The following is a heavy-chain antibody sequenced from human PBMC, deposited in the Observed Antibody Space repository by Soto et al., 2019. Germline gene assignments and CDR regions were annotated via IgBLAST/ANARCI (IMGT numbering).Heavy chain of an antibody. CDR3: ARGTGYSYYNMDV. CDR1: GFTFSNKG. J-gene: IGHJ6*02. CDR2: IWFDGSNK. Sequence: QVQLVESGGGVVQPGRSLRLSCAASGFTFSNKGMHWVRQAPGKGLEWVALIWFDGSNKYYVDSVKGRFTISRDNSKNTLYLQMNSLRDEDTAVYCCARGTGYSYYNMDVWGQGTTVTVSS. V-gene: IGHV3-33*01.